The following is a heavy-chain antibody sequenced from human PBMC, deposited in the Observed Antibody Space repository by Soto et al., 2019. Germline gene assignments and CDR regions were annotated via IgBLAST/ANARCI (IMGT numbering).Heavy chain of an antibody. Sequence: PSETLSLTCAVYGGSFSGYYWSWIRQPPGKGLEWIGEINHSGSTNYNPSLKSRVTISVDTSKNQFSLKLSSVTAADTAVYYCARGGRSSDWHGPYWFDPWGQGTLVTVSS. CDR2: INHSGST. V-gene: IGHV4-34*01. D-gene: IGHD6-19*01. CDR1: GGSFSGYY. J-gene: IGHJ5*02. CDR3: ARGGRSSDWHGPYWFDP.